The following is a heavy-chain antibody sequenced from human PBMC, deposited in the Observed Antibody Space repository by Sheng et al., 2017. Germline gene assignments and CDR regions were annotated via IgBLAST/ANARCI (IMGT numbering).Heavy chain of an antibody. Sequence: EVQLLESGGGLVQPGGSRRDSPVQPLDSPLVSYVVNWVRQAPGKGMEWVSGISGGGNTDYADSVKGRFTISRDNAKNTLYLQMNSLRAEDTAVYFCAKSRLVGYRGYSLADAFDKWGQGTMVTVSS. CDR3: AKSRLVGYRGYSLADAFDK. D-gene: IGHD5-12*01. V-gene: IGHV3-23*01. CDR1: DSPLVSYV. CDR2: ISGGGNT. J-gene: IGHJ3*02.